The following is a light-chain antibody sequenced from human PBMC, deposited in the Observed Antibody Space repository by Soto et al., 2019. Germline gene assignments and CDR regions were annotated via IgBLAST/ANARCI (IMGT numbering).Light chain of an antibody. CDR2: DAS. V-gene: IGKV1-16*02. Sequence: DIQMTQSPSSLSASVGDRVTITCRASQDISNYLAWFQQKPGKVPKSLIYDASRLHSGVPSKFSGSGSGTDFTLTISSLQVEDFATYYCQQYNRFPPTFGQGTKLEIK. CDR1: QDISNY. CDR3: QQYNRFPPT. J-gene: IGKJ2*01.